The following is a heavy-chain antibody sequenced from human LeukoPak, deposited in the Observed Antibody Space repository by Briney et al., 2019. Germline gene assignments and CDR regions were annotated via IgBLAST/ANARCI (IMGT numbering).Heavy chain of an antibody. V-gene: IGHV4-61*02. CDR2: IYTSGST. D-gene: IGHD5-24*01. CDR3: ARGHSRDFQH. Sequence: SQTLSLTCTVSGGSIAGTSFYWSWIRQPAGKGLEWIGRIYTSGSTNYNPSLKSRVTISVDKSKNQFSLKLSSLTAADTAVYYCARGHSRDFQHWGQGTLVTVSS. J-gene: IGHJ1*01. CDR1: GGSIAGTSFY.